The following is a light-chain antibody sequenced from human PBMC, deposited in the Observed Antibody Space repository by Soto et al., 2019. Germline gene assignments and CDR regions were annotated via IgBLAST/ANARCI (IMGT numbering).Light chain of an antibody. V-gene: IGKV1-39*01. CDR3: LQHNTFPRT. CDR2: AAS. Sequence: DIQMTQSPSSLSASVGDRFTITCLASQSISSYLNWYQQKPGKAPKLLIYAASSLQSGVPSRFSGSGSGTDFTLTISSLQPEDFATYYCLQHNTFPRTFGQGTKVDIK. J-gene: IGKJ1*01. CDR1: QSISSY.